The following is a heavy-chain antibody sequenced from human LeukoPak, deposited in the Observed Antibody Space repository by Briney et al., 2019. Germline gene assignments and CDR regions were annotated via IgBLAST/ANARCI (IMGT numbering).Heavy chain of an antibody. CDR3: AKDRATYDTIVGAN. V-gene: IGHV3-30*02. J-gene: IGHJ4*02. D-gene: IGHD1-26*01. Sequence: GGSLRLSCAASGFTFSRDNMHWVRQAPGKGLEWVAFITYDGDNKYADSVKGRFTISRDNSKNTLYLQMNSLRAEDTAVYYCAKDRATYDTIVGANWGQGTLVTVSS. CDR1: GFTFSRDN. CDR2: ITYDGDNK.